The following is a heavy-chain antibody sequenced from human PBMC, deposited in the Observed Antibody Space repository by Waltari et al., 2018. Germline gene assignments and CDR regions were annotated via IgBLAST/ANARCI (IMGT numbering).Heavy chain of an antibody. CDR3: TRADGRTDLDY. Sequence: EVQLAASGGGLVQPGRSLRLSCTASGFNFGDYAMTWVRQVPGKVVVWVGFIGRKTDGGAPEYAASVKARFTISRDYSNSVAYLQMNSLRTDDTALYYCTRADGRTDLDYWGQGALVTVSS. V-gene: IGHV3-49*04. J-gene: IGHJ4*02. CDR2: IGRKTDGGAP. CDR1: GFNFGDYA.